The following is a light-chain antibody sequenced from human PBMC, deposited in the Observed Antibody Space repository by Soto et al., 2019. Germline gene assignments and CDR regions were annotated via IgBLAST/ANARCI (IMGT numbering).Light chain of an antibody. CDR1: QNLLYFSNNKNY. Sequence: DIVMTQSPDSLTVSLGERATINCKSSQNLLYFSNNKNYLAWYQQKPGQSPKLLIYWATIRQPGVPDRFSGSGSGTDFTLTISSLQAGDVAVYYCQQYFSTPLTFGGGTKVDIK. CDR2: WAT. CDR3: QQYFSTPLT. V-gene: IGKV4-1*01. J-gene: IGKJ4*01.